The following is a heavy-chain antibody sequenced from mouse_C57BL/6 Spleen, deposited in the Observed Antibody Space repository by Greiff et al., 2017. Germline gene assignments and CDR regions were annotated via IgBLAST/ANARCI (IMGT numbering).Heavy chain of an antibody. J-gene: IGHJ1*03. Sequence: DVKLQESGPGLVKPSQSLSLTCSVTGYSITSGYYWNWIRQFPGNKLEWMGYISYDGSNNYNSSLKNRISITRDPSKNQFFLKLNSVTTEDTATYYYATATGYGYIDVWGTGTTVTVSS. CDR1: GYSITSGYY. CDR3: ATATGYGYIDV. V-gene: IGHV3-6*01. CDR2: ISYDGSN.